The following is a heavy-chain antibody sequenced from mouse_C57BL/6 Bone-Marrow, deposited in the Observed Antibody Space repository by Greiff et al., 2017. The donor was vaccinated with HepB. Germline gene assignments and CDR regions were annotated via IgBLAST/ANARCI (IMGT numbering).Heavy chain of an antibody. CDR3: ARPGYVAWFAY. Sequence: EVQLVESGGDLVKPGGSLKLSCAASGFTFSSYGMSWVRQTPDKRLEWVATISSGGSYTYYPDSVKGRFTISRDNAKNTLYLQMSSLKSEDTAKYYCARPGYVAWFAYWGQGTLVTVSA. D-gene: IGHD3-1*01. CDR1: GFTFSSYG. J-gene: IGHJ3*01. CDR2: ISSGGSYT. V-gene: IGHV5-6*01.